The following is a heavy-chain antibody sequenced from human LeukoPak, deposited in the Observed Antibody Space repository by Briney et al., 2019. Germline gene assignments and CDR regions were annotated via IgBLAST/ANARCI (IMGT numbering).Heavy chain of an antibody. Sequence: VSVKVSCKASGYTFTSYGISWVRQAPGQGLEWMGWISAYNGNTNYAQKLQGRVTMTTDTSTSTAYMELRSLRSDDTAVYYCASGYYDSSEDGMDVWGQGTTVTVSS. CDR2: ISAYNGNT. J-gene: IGHJ6*02. CDR1: GYTFTSYG. CDR3: ASGYYDSSEDGMDV. D-gene: IGHD3-22*01. V-gene: IGHV1-18*01.